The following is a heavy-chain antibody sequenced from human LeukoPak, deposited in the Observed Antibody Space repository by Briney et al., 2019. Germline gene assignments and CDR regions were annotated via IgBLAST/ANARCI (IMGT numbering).Heavy chain of an antibody. CDR1: GFTFSSYS. J-gene: IGHJ2*01. CDR3: TRRESQGRSTYWYFDH. CDR2: ISSSSSTI. V-gene: IGHV3-48*04. Sequence: GGSLRLSCAVSGFTFSSYSINWVRRAPGKGLEWVSYISSSSSTIYYADSVKGRFTISRDNAKNSLYLQMNSLKAEDTAVYYCTRRESQGRSTYWYFDHWGRGTLVTVSS.